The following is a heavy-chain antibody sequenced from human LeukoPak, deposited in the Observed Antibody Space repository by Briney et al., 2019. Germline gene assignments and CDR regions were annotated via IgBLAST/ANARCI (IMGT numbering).Heavy chain of an antibody. V-gene: IGHV1-69*13. CDR1: GGTFSSYA. CDR3: VRDMGGHDFYFNY. CDR2: IIPIFGTA. J-gene: IGHJ4*02. D-gene: IGHD5-12*01. Sequence: SVKVSCKASGGTFSSYAISWVRQAPGQGLEWMGGIIPIFGTANYAQKSQGRVTITADESTSTAYMELSSLRSEDTAVYYCVRDMGGHDFYFNYWGQGTLVTVSS.